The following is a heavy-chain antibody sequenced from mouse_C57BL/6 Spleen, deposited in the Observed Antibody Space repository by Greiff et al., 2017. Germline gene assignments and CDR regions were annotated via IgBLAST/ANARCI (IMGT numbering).Heavy chain of an antibody. Sequence: EVKLVESGGGLVQPGGSLSLSCAASGFTFTDYYMSWVRQPPGKALEWLGFIRNKANGYTTEYSASVKGRFTISRDKSQSIHYLKMNDLRAEGSATYYCARFYYGSSYLWYFDVWGTGTTVTVSS. CDR2: IRNKANGYTT. CDR1: GFTFTDYY. V-gene: IGHV7-3*01. J-gene: IGHJ1*03. D-gene: IGHD1-1*01. CDR3: ARFYYGSSYLWYFDV.